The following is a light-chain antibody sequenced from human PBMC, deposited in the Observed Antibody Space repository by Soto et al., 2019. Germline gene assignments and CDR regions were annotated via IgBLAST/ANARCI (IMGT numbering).Light chain of an antibody. Sequence: EIVMTQSPATLSVSPGERATLSCRASQSVGSNLAWYQQKPGQAPRLLIYGASTRATGIPARFSGSGSGTEFTLTISSLQSEDFPVYYCQHYNDWSSFGQGTRLEIK. CDR3: QHYNDWSS. CDR1: QSVGSN. CDR2: GAS. V-gene: IGKV3-15*01. J-gene: IGKJ5*01.